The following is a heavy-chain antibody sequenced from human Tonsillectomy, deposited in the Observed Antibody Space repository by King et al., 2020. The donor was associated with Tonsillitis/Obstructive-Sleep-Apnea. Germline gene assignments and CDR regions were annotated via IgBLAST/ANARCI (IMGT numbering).Heavy chain of an antibody. V-gene: IGHV4-34*01. CDR1: GGSFSGYY. Sequence: VQLQQWGAGLLKPSETLSLTCAVYGGSFSGYYWSWIRQPPGKGLVWIGEINHSGSTNYNPSLKSRVTISVDTSKNQFSLKLSSLTAADTAVYYCARGGGVVVPAAIYIDYWGQGTLVTVSS. CDR3: ARGGGVVVPAAIYIDY. J-gene: IGHJ4*02. CDR2: INHSGST. D-gene: IGHD2-2*01.